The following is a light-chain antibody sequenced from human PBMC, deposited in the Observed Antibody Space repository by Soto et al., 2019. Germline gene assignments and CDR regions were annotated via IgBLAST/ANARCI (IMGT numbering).Light chain of an antibody. V-gene: IGKV3-20*01. CDR1: QSVSSRY. CDR3: QQYDSSPAT. J-gene: IGKJ1*01. CDR2: GTS. Sequence: ETVMTQSQATLSLSPRERANLXCRTSQSVSSRYLAWYQQKPGQAPRLLIYGTSSRATGIPDRFSGSGSGTDFTLTISSLEPEDFAVYYCQQYDSSPATFGQGTKVDI.